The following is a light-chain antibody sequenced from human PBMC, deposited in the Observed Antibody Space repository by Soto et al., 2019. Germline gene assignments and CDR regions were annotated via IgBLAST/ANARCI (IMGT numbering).Light chain of an antibody. V-gene: IGLV2-14*01. J-gene: IGLJ2*01. Sequence: QSALTQPASVSESPGQSITIPCTGTSSDVGAHNYVSWYRQYPGKAPKLLMFEVINRSSGVSNRISGSKSGNTASLTISGLQTDDEADYYCSSYISHTTPVVFGGGTTLTVL. CDR1: SSDVGAHNY. CDR2: EVI. CDR3: SSYISHTTPVV.